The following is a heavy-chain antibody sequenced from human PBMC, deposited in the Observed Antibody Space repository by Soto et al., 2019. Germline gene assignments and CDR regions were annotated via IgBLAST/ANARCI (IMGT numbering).Heavy chain of an antibody. V-gene: IGHV1-69*01. CDR2: IIPILDTT. CDR1: GGTFGNSG. D-gene: IGHD2-15*01. Sequence: QVQLVQSGAEVKKPGSSLKVSCKASGGTFGNSGVSWVRRAPGQGPEWMGGIIPILDTTHYAQKFQGRVTISAADSTSYMELRSLRSEDTAVYYCARAPLLSAETLHENYFDDCCQGTQVTVSS. CDR3: ARAPLLSAETLHENYFDD. J-gene: IGHJ4*02.